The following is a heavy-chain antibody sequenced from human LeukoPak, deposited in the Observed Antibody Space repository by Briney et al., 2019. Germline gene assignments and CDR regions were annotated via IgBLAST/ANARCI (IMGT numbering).Heavy chain of an antibody. Sequence: GASVKVSCKASGYTFTSYDIIWVRQAPGQGLEWLGWMTPNSGDTGYAQKFQGRVTMTRDTSISTAYMELSSLRSEDTAVYYCARNYYGSGTFDYWGQGTLVTVSS. V-gene: IGHV1-8*01. D-gene: IGHD3-10*01. J-gene: IGHJ4*02. CDR3: ARNYYGSGTFDY. CDR2: MTPNSGDT. CDR1: GYTFTSYD.